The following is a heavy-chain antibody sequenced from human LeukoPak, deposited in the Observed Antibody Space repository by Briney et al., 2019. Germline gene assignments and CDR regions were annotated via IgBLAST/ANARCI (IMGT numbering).Heavy chain of an antibody. V-gene: IGHV1-2*06. CDR2: INPNSGGT. CDR3: AGTRPNYYYYYMDV. J-gene: IGHJ6*03. D-gene: IGHD2-2*01. CDR1: GYIFTDYY. Sequence: GASVKVSCKASGYIFTDYYMHWVRQAPGQGLEWMGRINPNSGGTNYAQKFQGRVTMTRDTSISTAYMELSRLRSDDTAVYYCAGTRPNYYYYYMDVWGKGTTVTVSS.